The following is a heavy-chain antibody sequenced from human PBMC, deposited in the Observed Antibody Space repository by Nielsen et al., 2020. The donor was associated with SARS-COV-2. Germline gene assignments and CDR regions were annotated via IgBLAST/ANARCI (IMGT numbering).Heavy chain of an antibody. CDR2: VYTGGSK. CDR1: GFTFSTYW. D-gene: IGHD6-13*01. V-gene: IGHV3-53*01. Sequence: GGSLRLSCAASGFTFSTYWMSWVRQAPGKGLEWVSVVYTGGSKYYADSVRGRFTISRDNSKNTLYLQMNSLRGEDTAVYYCARDWGAAAGTADWGQGTLVTVSS. J-gene: IGHJ4*02. CDR3: ARDWGAAAGTAD.